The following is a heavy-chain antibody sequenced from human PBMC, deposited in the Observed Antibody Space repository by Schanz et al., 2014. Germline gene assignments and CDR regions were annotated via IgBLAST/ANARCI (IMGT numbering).Heavy chain of an antibody. D-gene: IGHD2-2*01. Sequence: QVQLVQSGAEVKKPGASVKVSCKASGHPFTAYYMHWVRQAPGQGLEWMGRINPNSGGTNYAENFPGRVPMTRDPSTSTVYMELSRLRSDDTAVYYCLRATPTQHVVLPDALRYWGQGTLVSVSS. V-gene: IGHV1-2*06. CDR3: LRATPTQHVVLPDALRY. J-gene: IGHJ4*02. CDR2: INPNSGGT. CDR1: GHPFTAYY.